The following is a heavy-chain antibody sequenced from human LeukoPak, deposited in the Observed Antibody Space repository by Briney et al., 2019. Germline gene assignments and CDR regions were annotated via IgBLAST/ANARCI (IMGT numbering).Heavy chain of an antibody. V-gene: IGHV1-2*02. D-gene: IGHD6-13*01. Sequence: ASMKVSCKASGYTFTGHYMHWVRQAPGQGLEWMGWINPNSGGTNYAQKFQGRVTMTRDTSISTAYMELSRLRSDDTAVYYCARVAAAEYWFDPWGQGTLVTVSS. J-gene: IGHJ5*02. CDR3: ARVAAAEYWFDP. CDR1: GYTFTGHY. CDR2: INPNSGGT.